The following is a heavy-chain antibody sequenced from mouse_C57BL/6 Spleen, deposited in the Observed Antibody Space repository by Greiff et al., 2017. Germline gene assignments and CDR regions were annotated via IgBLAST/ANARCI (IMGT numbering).Heavy chain of an antibody. D-gene: IGHD4-1*01. V-gene: IGHV1-52*01. J-gene: IGHJ2*01. Sequence: QVQLQQPGAELVRPGSSVKLSCKASGYTFTSYWMHWVKQRPIQGLEWIGNIDPSDSETHYNQKFKDKATLTVDKSSSTAYMQLSSLTSEDSAVYYCARWSGTGDDFDDWGKGTTLTVSS. CDR3: ARWSGTGDDFDD. CDR1: GYTFTSYW. CDR2: IDPSDSET.